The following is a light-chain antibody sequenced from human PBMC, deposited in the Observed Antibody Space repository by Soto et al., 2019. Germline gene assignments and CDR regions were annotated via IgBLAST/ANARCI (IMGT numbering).Light chain of an antibody. J-gene: IGKJ3*01. CDR2: AAS. CDR3: QQLNSYLPFT. V-gene: IGKV1-9*01. Sequence: DIQMTQSPSSLSASVGDRVTITCRASQGISSYLAWYQQKPGKAPKLXXYAASTLQSGVPSRFSGSGSGTELTLTISSLQPEDFATYYCQQLNSYLPFTFGPGTKVDIK. CDR1: QGISSY.